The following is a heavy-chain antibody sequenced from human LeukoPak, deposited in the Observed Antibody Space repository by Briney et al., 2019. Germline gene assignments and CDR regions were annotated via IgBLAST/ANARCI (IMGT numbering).Heavy chain of an antibody. V-gene: IGHV1-8*01. CDR2: MNPNSGNT. CDR3: TRRHYGSVSYPDY. CDR1: GYTFTSYD. D-gene: IGHD3-10*01. J-gene: IGHJ4*02. Sequence: ASVKVSCKASGYTFTSYDINWVRQATGQGLEWMGWMNPNSGNTGYAQKFQGRVTVTRDTSITTAYMELSSLRSEDTAVYYCTRRHYGSVSYPDYWGQGTLVTVSS.